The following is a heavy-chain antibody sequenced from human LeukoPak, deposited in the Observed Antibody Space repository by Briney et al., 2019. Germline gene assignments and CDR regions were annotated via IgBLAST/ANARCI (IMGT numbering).Heavy chain of an antibody. CDR3: ARDSVRRGPRADYSYYYYMDV. CDR2: IYYSGST. D-gene: IGHD4-11*01. V-gene: IGHV4-59*01. Sequence: TETLSLTCTVSGGSISSYYWSWIRQPPGKGLEWIWYIYYSGSTNYNPSLKSRVTISVDTSKNQFSLKLSSVTAADTAVYYCARDSVRRGPRADYSYYYYMDVWGKGTTVTVS. J-gene: IGHJ6*03. CDR1: GGSISSYY.